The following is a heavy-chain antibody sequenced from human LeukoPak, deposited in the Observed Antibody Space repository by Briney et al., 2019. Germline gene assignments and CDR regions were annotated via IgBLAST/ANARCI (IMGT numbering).Heavy chain of an antibody. CDR2: INPNSDGT. CDR1: GYTFTDYY. J-gene: IGHJ4*02. CDR3: ARGGPIFGQFSLYHNY. D-gene: IGHD3-16*02. V-gene: IGHV1-2*02. Sequence: ASVKVSCKASGYTFTDYYLHWVRQAPGQGLEWMGWINPNSDGTNYAQKFQGRVTVTRDTSISTAYMELSSLKYDDTAIYYCARGGPIFGQFSLYHNYCGQGTLVTVSS.